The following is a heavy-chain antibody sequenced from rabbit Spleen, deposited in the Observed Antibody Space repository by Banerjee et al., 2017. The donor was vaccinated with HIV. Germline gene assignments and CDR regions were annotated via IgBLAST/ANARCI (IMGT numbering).Heavy chain of an antibody. D-gene: IGHD1-1*01. Sequence: QEQLVESGGGLVKPGASLTLTCTASGFSFSSSYDMCWVRQAPGKGLEWIGCIYTGNGKTYYASWAKGRFTVSKSSSTTVTLQMTSLTAADTAAYFCARLSSGAFNLWGQGTLVTVS. CDR3: ARLSSGAFNL. CDR2: IYTGNGKT. V-gene: IGHV1S45*01. CDR1: GFSFSSSYD. J-gene: IGHJ4*01.